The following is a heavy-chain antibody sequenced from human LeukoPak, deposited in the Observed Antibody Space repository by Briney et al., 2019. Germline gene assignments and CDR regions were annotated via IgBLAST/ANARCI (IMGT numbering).Heavy chain of an antibody. CDR3: ARGFGWGNPTKLGGYYFDY. J-gene: IGHJ4*02. Sequence: PSETLSLTCAVSGGSISSGGYSWSWIRQPPGKGLEWIEYIYHSGSTYYNPSLKSRVTISVDRSKNQFSLKLSSVTAADTAVYYCARGFGWGNPTKLGGYYFDYWGQGTLVTVSS. CDR2: IYHSGST. D-gene: IGHD7-27*01. CDR1: GGSISSGGYS. V-gene: IGHV4-30-2*01.